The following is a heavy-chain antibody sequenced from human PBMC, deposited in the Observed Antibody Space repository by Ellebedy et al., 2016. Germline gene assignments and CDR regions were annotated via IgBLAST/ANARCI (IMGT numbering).Heavy chain of an antibody. V-gene: IGHV3-30*03. J-gene: IGHJ4*02. Sequence: LSLTCAASGFTFSSYGMHWVRQAPGKGLEWVAVISYDGSNKYYADSVKGRFTISRDNSKNTLYLQMNSLRAEDTAVYYCARALSTAVIDYWGQGTLVTVSS. CDR3: ARALSTAVIDY. CDR2: ISYDGSNK. D-gene: IGHD4-23*01. CDR1: GFTFSSYG.